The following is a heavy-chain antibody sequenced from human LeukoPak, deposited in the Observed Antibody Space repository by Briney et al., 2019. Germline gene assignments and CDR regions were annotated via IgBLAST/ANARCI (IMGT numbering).Heavy chain of an antibody. V-gene: IGHV3-48*04. CDR1: GFTFSSYS. CDR2: ISSSGSTI. D-gene: IGHD1-26*01. J-gene: IGHJ4*02. Sequence: WGSLRLSCAASGFTFSSYSMNWVRQAPGKGLEWVSYISSSGSTIYYADSVKGRFTISRDNAKNSLYLQMNSLRAEDTAVYYCARLQWELLVFDYWGQGTLVTVSS. CDR3: ARLQWELLVFDY.